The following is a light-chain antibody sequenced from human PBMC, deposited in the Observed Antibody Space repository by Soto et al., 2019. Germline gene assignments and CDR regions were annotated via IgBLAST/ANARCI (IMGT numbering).Light chain of an antibody. V-gene: IGLV2-8*01. J-gene: IGLJ2*01. CDR1: SSDVGGYNY. Sequence: QSVLTQPPSASGSPGQSVTISCTGTSSDVGGYNYVSWYQQHPGKAPKLMIYEVSKRPSGVPDRFSGSKSGNTASLTVSGLQVEHEADYYCSSYAGSNNPVVFGGGTKLTV. CDR3: SSYAGSNNPVV. CDR2: EVS.